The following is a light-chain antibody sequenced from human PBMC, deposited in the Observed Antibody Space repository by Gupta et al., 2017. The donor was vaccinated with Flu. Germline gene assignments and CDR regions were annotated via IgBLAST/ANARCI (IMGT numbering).Light chain of an antibody. CDR1: QDISTY. V-gene: IGKV1-9*01. J-gene: IGKJ4*01. CDR3: QDLSSYP. CDR2: AAS. Sequence: DLQLTQSPSFLSASVGDRVTITCRASQDISTYLAWYQQKPGKAPNLLIYAASTLQSGVPSRFSGGGSGTEFTLTISSLQTEDLATYYCQDLSSYPFGGGTKVEIK.